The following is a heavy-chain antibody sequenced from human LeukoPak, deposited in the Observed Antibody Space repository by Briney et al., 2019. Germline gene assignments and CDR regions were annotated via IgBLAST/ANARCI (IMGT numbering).Heavy chain of an antibody. Sequence: GASVKVSCKASGYTFTSYDINWVRQATGQGLEWMGGFDPEDGETIYAQKFQGRVTMTEDTSTDTAYMELSSLRSEDTAVYYCATALGSSSSSEYWGQGTLVTVSS. J-gene: IGHJ4*02. CDR1: GYTFTSYD. CDR3: ATALGSSSSSEY. V-gene: IGHV1-24*01. D-gene: IGHD6-6*01. CDR2: FDPEDGET.